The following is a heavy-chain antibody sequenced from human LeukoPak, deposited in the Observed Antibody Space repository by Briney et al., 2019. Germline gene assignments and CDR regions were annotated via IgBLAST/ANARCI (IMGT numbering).Heavy chain of an antibody. CDR3: ARGTVVMPAANV. CDR2: INHSGGT. J-gene: IGHJ4*02. D-gene: IGHD2-2*01. V-gene: IGHV4-34*01. Sequence: SETLSLTCAVYGGSFSESYWSWIRRPPGKGLEWIGEINHSGGTNYNPSLKSRVTISVDTSKNQFSLRLSSVTAADTAVYYCARGTVVMPAANVWGLGTLVTVSS. CDR1: GGSFSESY.